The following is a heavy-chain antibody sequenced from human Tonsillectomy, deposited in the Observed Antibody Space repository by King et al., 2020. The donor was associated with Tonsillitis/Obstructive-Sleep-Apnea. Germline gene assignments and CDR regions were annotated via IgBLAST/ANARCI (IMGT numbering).Heavy chain of an antibody. D-gene: IGHD2-2*01. CDR1: GYTFTSYG. CDR2: ISAYNGNT. Sequence: GQLVQSGAEVKKPGASVKVSCKASGYTFTSYGISWVRQAPGQGLEWMGWISAYNGNTNYAQKLQGSVTMTTDTSTSTAYMELRSLRSDDTAVYYCASVFCSSTSCYQYFDYWGQGTLVTVSS. J-gene: IGHJ4*02. CDR3: ASVFCSSTSCYQYFDY. V-gene: IGHV1-18*01.